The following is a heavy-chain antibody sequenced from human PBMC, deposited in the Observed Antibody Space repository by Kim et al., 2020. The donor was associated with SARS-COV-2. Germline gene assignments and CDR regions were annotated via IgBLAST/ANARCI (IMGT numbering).Heavy chain of an antibody. D-gene: IGHD3-3*01. Sequence: GGSLRLSCAASGFALSDYSMNWVRQAPGKGLEWVSSISDWSAYIYYADSVRGRFTISRDNAKNLLLLQMNSLRAEDTAIYFCVRDNKPAALEVFDYWGQGTLVTVSS. V-gene: IGHV3-21*01. CDR3: VRDNKPAALEVFDY. CDR2: ISDWSAYI. CDR1: GFALSDYS. J-gene: IGHJ4*02.